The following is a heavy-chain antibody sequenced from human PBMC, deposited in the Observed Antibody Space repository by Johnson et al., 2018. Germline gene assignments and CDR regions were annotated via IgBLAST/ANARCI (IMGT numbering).Heavy chain of an antibody. Sequence: VQLVECGGGLIQPGGSLRLSCAASGFTVSSNYMSWVRQAPGKGLEWVSIIYSGGSTYYADSVKGRFTISRDNSKNTLYLKMNILRAEDTAVYYCARDEVGATYAFDIWGQGTMVTVSS. CDR3: ARDEVGATYAFDI. CDR1: GFTVSSNY. V-gene: IGHV3-53*01. CDR2: IYSGGST. D-gene: IGHD1-26*01. J-gene: IGHJ3*02.